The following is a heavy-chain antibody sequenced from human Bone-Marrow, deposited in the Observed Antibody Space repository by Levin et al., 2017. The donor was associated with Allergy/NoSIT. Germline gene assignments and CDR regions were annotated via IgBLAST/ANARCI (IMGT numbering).Heavy chain of an antibody. J-gene: IGHJ5*02. CDR1: GFTFSGSA. V-gene: IGHV3-73*01. CDR2: IRSKANNYAT. CDR3: TRLYDSGYDP. D-gene: IGHD5-12*01. Sequence: AASVKVSCAASGFTFSGSALHWVCQASGKGLEWVGRIRSKANNYATAYAASVKGRFTISRDDSKSTAYLRMNRLKSEDTAMYYCTRLYDSGYDPWGQGALVTVSS.